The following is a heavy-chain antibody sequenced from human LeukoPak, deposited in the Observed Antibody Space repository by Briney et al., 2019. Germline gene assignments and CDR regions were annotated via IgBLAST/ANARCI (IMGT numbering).Heavy chain of an antibody. J-gene: IGHJ6*02. Sequence: GGSLRLSCAASGFTFSSYGMHWVRQAPGKGLEWVAVVSYDGSKKYYADSVKGRFTISRDNSKNTLYLQMNSLRAEDTAVYYCAKAQTYYYDSSGYYRSYYYYGMDVWGQGTTVTVSS. CDR3: AKAQTYYYDSSGYYRSYYYYGMDV. V-gene: IGHV3-30*18. CDR1: GFTFSSYG. D-gene: IGHD3-22*01. CDR2: VSYDGSKK.